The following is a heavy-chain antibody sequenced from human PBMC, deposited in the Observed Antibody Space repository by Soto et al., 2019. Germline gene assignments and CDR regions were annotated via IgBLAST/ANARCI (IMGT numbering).Heavy chain of an antibody. Sequence: SVKVSCKASGGTFSSYAISWVRQAPGQGLEWMGGIIPIFGTANYAQKFQGRVTITADESTSTAYMELSSLRSEDTAVYYCARFGTNSAILGVAYYFDNRGQGTLFTVSS. D-gene: IGHD3-3*01. CDR1: GGTFSSYA. CDR3: ARFGTNSAILGVAYYFDN. J-gene: IGHJ4*02. CDR2: IIPIFGTA. V-gene: IGHV1-69*13.